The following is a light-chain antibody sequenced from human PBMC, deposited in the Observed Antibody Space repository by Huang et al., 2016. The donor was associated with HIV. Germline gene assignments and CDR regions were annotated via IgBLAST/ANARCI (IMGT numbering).Light chain of an antibody. Sequence: EIMLTQSPGTLSLSPGERATLSCRASQSVSNTYLAWYQQKPGQPPRLLIYCASSRATGIPDRFSGSGSVTDFTLTISRLEPEDFAVYYCQQYGMSPRTFGQGTKLEIK. J-gene: IGKJ2*01. CDR2: CAS. CDR1: QSVSNTY. CDR3: QQYGMSPRT. V-gene: IGKV3-20*01.